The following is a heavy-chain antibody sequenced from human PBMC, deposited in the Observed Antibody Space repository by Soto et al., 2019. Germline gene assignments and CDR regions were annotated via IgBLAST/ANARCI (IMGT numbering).Heavy chain of an antibody. CDR1: GFTFEDYA. Sequence: EVQLVESGGGLVQPGRSLRLSCAASGFTFEDYAMHWVRQVPGRCLEWVSTITWNGGAIGYADSVKGRFTISRDHAKHSVYLQMNSLTSDDTAFYYCASGNDHGDYRGLGWGQGTLFTVSA. J-gene: IGHJ1*01. CDR2: ITWNGGAI. CDR3: ASGNDHGDYRGLG. V-gene: IGHV3-9*01. D-gene: IGHD4-17*01.